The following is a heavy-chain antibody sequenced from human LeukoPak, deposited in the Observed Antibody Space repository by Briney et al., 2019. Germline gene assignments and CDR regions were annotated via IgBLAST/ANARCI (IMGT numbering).Heavy chain of an antibody. CDR3: VKDVDGSGYNPTGYFQH. D-gene: IGHD3-22*01. CDR2: ISYDGSNK. CDR1: GFTFSNYG. J-gene: IGHJ1*01. Sequence: GGSLRLCCAASGFTFSNYGMHWVRQATGQGLEWVAVISYDGSNKYYADSVKGRFTISRDNSRNTLYLQMNSLRAEDTAVYHCVKDVDGSGYNPTGYFQHWGQGTLVTVSS. V-gene: IGHV3-30*18.